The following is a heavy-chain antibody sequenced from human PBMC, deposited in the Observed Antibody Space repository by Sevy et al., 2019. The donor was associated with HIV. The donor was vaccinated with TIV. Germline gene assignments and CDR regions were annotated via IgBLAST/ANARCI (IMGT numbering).Heavy chain of an antibody. CDR2: FSWHSGRI. CDR1: GFTFDDYA. Sequence: GGSLRLSCAASGFTFDDYAMHWVRQAPGKGLEWVSGFSWHSGRIGYADSVQGRFTISRDNAKNSLYLQMNSLRAEDTALYYCAKEAGATNYYFDCWGQGTLVTVSS. CDR3: AKEAGATNYYFDC. V-gene: IGHV3-9*01. D-gene: IGHD1-26*01. J-gene: IGHJ4*02.